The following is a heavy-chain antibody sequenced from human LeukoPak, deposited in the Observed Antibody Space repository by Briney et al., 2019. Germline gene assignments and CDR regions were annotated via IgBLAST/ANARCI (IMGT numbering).Heavy chain of an antibody. CDR3: ATTNHGGGYQWGDFFDF. Sequence: GSSVKVSCKASGGTSNSHAISWVRQAPGQGLEWMGRIIPNLGTTNRAQNFQNRVTLTADKSTNTAYMELTSLTSDDTAVYYCATTNHGGGYQWGDFFDFWGQGTLVTVSS. D-gene: IGHD3-22*01. CDR2: IIPNLGTT. V-gene: IGHV1-69*04. J-gene: IGHJ4*02. CDR1: GGTSNSHA.